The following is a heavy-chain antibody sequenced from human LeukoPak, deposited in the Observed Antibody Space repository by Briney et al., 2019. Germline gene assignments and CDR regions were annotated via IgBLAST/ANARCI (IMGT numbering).Heavy chain of an antibody. CDR2: IYHSGST. V-gene: IGHV4-38-2*02. Sequence: PSETLSLTCTVSGYSISSGYYWGWIRQPPGKGLEWIGSIYHSGSTYYNPSLKSRVTISVDTSKNQFSLKLRSVTAADTAVYYCARGDRKQLEFDYWGQGTLVTVSS. CDR3: ARGDRKQLEFDY. D-gene: IGHD6-13*01. CDR1: GYSISSGYY. J-gene: IGHJ4*02.